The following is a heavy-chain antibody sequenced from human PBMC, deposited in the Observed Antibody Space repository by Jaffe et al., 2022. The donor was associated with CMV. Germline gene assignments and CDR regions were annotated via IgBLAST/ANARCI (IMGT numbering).Heavy chain of an antibody. D-gene: IGHD3-22*01. Sequence: QVQLVQSGAEVKKPGSSVKVSCKASGGTFSSYAISWVRQAPGQGLEWMGGIIPIFGTANYAQKFQGRVTITADESTSTAYMELSSLRSEDTAVYYCARDLRENVVNYYDRFNAFDIWGQGTMVTVSS. CDR1: GGTFSSYA. CDR2: IIPIFGTA. J-gene: IGHJ3*02. V-gene: IGHV1-69*01. CDR3: ARDLRENVVNYYDRFNAFDI.